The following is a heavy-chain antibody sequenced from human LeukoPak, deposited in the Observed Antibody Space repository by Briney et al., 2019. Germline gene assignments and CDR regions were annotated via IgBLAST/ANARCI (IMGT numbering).Heavy chain of an antibody. J-gene: IGHJ4*02. CDR2: ISAYNGNT. Sequence: ASVKVSCKASGYTFTSYGISWVQQAPGQGLEWMGWISAYNGNTNYAQKLQGRVTMTTDTSTSTAYMELRSLRSDDTAVYYCARDKGGYYDSSGYYPVDYWGQGTLVTVSS. V-gene: IGHV1-18*01. CDR1: GYTFTSYG. CDR3: ARDKGGYYDSSGYYPVDY. D-gene: IGHD3-22*01.